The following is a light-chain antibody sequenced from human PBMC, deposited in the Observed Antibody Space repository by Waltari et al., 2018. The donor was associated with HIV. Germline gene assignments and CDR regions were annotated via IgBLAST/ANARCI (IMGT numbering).Light chain of an antibody. J-gene: IGLJ2*01. Sequence: SSDLPQPRSWSVSPGRPASIPCSGPELAIHYVHWYRAKPGQAPVLVIHRDNERPLGIPERISGSKSGILATLTISGVLAEDEADYFCQSAGSSGTSVIFGGGTTLTVL. CDR3: QSAGSSGTSVI. CDR2: RDN. V-gene: IGLV3-25*03. CDR1: ELAIHY.